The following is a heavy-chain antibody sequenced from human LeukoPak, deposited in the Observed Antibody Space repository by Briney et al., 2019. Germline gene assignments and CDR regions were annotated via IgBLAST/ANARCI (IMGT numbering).Heavy chain of an antibody. CDR3: ARYYFGSGSYFDY. J-gene: IGHJ4*03. CDR2: IYYSGST. V-gene: IGHV4-31*03. D-gene: IGHD3-10*01. Sequence: SETLSLTCTVSGGSIGSGSCYWSWIRQHPGKGLECIGYIYYSGSTYYNPSLKSRVTISVGTSKKQFSLKLSSVTAADTAVYYCARYYFGSGSYFDYWGQGTLVTVSS. CDR1: GGSIGSGSCY.